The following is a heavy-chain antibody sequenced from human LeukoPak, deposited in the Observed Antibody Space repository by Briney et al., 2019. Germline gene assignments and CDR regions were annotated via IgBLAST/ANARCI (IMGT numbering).Heavy chain of an antibody. D-gene: IGHD3/OR15-3a*01. V-gene: IGHV3-43D*04. J-gene: IGHJ4*02. Sequence: GGSLRLSCAASGFTLDDCAMHWVCQAPGKGLEWVSLISWDGGSTYYADSVKGRFTISRDNSKNSLYLQMNSLRAEDTALYYCAKDIARGSDWRGGFDYWGQATLVTVSS. CDR2: ISWDGGST. CDR3: AKDIARGSDWRGGFDY. CDR1: GFTLDDCA.